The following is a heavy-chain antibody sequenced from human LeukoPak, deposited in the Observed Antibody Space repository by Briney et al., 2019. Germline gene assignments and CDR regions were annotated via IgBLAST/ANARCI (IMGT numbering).Heavy chain of an antibody. CDR3: ARDVGGSLDY. D-gene: IGHD1-26*01. CDR2: IKGDESAR. CDR1: GFTFSTYW. Sequence: GGSLRLSCAASGFTFSTYWMAWVRQAPGKGLEWVAYIKGDESARHQADSVKGRFTISRDNAKKSVYLQMSSLRGEDTAVYYCARDVGGSLDYWGRGTLVTVSS. V-gene: IGHV3-7*01. J-gene: IGHJ4*02.